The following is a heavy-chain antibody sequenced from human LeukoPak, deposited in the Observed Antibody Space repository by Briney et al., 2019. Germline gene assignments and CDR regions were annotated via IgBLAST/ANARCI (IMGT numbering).Heavy chain of an antibody. J-gene: IGHJ6*04. CDR3: AREIGYYFDNHASRLRGRFDV. D-gene: IGHD3-22*01. CDR1: GITVSTNY. CDR2: IYSSDKI. Sequence: GGSLRLTCAASGITVSTNYMNWVRQAPGKGLEWVSVIYSSDKINYADSVQGRFTISRDTSKNTVYLQMNSLRGEDTAVYYCAREIGYYFDNHASRLRGRFDVWGTGTTVIVSS. V-gene: IGHV3-53*01.